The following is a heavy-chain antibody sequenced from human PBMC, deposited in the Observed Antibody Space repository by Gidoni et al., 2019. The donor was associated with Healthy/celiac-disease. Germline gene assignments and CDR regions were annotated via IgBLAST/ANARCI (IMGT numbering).Heavy chain of an antibody. CDR3: ARDRQHGLTIPLYYFDY. D-gene: IGHD3-3*01. CDR2: ISYEGSNK. CDR1: GFTFSSSA. J-gene: IGHJ4*02. Sequence: QVQLVESGGGVVQPGRSLRLACAASGFTFSSSAMHWVRQAPGKGLGWVSVISYEGSNKSYADSVKGRFTISRDNSKNTLYLQINSLRAEDTAVYYCARDRQHGLTIPLYYFDYWGQGTLVTVSS. V-gene: IGHV3-30-3*01.